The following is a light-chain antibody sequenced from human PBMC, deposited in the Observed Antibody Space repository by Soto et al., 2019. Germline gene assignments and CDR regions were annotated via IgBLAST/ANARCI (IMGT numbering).Light chain of an antibody. CDR3: SSYTRGTTWV. Sequence: QSALTQPASVSGSPGQSITISCTGTNSDVGGYNYVSWYQQHPGKAPKLMIYEVSYRPSGVSNRFSGSKSGNTASLTISGLQAEDEADYYCSSYTRGTTWVFGGGTKLTVL. J-gene: IGLJ3*02. CDR2: EVS. V-gene: IGLV2-14*01. CDR1: NSDVGGYNY.